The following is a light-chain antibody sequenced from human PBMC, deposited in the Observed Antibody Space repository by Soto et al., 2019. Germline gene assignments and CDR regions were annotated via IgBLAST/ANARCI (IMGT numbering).Light chain of an antibody. V-gene: IGLV2-8*01. CDR1: SSDVGGYNY. CDR2: EVN. CDR3: SSYAGSSNV. Sequence: QSALTQPPSASGSPGQSVAISCTGTSSDVGGYNYVSWYQQHPAKAPKLMIYEVNRPPSGVPDRFSGSMSGNTASLAVSGLQAEDEADYYCSSYAGSSNVFGTGTKLAVL. J-gene: IGLJ1*01.